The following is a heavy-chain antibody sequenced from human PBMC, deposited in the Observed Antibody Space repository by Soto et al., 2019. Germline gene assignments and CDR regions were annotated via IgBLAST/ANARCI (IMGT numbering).Heavy chain of an antibody. CDR1: GYTFTGYY. CDR3: ARLHAAAGMGEYYFDY. D-gene: IGHD6-13*01. V-gene: IGHV1-2*04. CDR2: INPNSGGT. J-gene: IGHJ4*02. Sequence: ASVKVSCKASGYTFTGYYMHWVRQAPGQGLEWMGWINPNSGGTNYAQKFQGWVTMTRDTSISTAYMELSRLRSDDTAVYYCARLHAAAGMGEYYFDYWGQGTLVTVSS.